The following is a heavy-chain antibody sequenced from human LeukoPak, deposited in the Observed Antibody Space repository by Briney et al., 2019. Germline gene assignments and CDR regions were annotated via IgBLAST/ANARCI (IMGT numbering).Heavy chain of an antibody. CDR2: ITASGTAM. CDR1: EFTFSSYS. J-gene: IGHJ4*02. D-gene: IGHD1-26*01. V-gene: IGHV3-48*02. Sequence: GGSLRLSCAASEFTFSSYSINWVRQAPGKGLEWVSHITASGTAMFYADSVKGRFTISRDNAKNSLYLQMNSLRDEDTAVYYCASSGSYRFDYWGQGTLVTVSS. CDR3: ASSGSYRFDY.